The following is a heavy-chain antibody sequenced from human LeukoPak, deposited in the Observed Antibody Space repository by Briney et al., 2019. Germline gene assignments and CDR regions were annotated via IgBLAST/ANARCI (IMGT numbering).Heavy chain of an antibody. V-gene: IGHV3-23*01. CDR1: GFTFNNYA. J-gene: IGHJ3*02. CDR2: ISGSDSST. Sequence: GGSLRLSCAASGFTFNNYAMGWVRQAPGKGLEWVPSISGSDSSTYYADSVKGRFTISRDTSKNSLYLLMNSLRADDTAVFYCAKGRGDSAYDAFDIWGQGTMVTVSS. D-gene: IGHD2-21*02. CDR3: AKGRGDSAYDAFDI.